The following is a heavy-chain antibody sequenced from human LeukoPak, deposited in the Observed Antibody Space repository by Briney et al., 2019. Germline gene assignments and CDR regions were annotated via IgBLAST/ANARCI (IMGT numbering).Heavy chain of an antibody. V-gene: IGHV4-39*01. Sequence: PSETLSLTCTVSGGSISSSNYYWVWIRQPPGKGLEWIGSIYYSGSTYYNPALKSRLTISIDTSKNQFSLKLSSVTAADTTECYCARINSSASSHQEIDYWGQGTLVTVSS. D-gene: IGHD3-22*01. J-gene: IGHJ4*02. CDR1: GGSISSSNYY. CDR2: IYYSGST. CDR3: ARINSSASSHQEIDY.